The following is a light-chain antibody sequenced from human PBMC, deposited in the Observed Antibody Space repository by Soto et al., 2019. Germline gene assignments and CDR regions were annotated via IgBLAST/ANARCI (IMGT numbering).Light chain of an antibody. J-gene: IGKJ3*01. CDR1: QSVSSSY. V-gene: IGKV3-20*01. CDR3: QQYGSSPRFT. Sequence: EIVLTQSPGTLSLSPGERATLSCRASQSVSSSYLAWYQQKPGQAPRLLIYGASSRATGIPDRFSGSGSGTDFTITISRLEPEDVAAYYCQQYGSSPRFTFGPGTKVDIK. CDR2: GAS.